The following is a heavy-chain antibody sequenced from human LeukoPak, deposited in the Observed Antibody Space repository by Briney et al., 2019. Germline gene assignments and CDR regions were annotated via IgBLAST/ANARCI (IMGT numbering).Heavy chain of an antibody. V-gene: IGHV1-8*03. CDR2: MNPDNGNT. D-gene: IGHD6-19*01. CDR1: GYSFTNYD. Sequence: ASVTVSCKASGYSFTNYDINWVRQASGQGLEWMGWMNPDNGNTAYAQTFQGRVTITTNSSESTAYMELSSLRSEDTAVYYCVAYASGSFDYWGQGTLVSVSS. J-gene: IGHJ4*02. CDR3: VAYASGSFDY.